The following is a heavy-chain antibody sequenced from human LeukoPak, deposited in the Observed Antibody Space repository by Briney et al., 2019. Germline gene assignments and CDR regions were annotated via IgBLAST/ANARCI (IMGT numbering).Heavy chain of an antibody. J-gene: IGHJ3*02. CDR1: GGSISSSGYY. CDR3: ASWTRWLHSDAFDI. Sequence: PSETLSLTCTVSGGSISSSGYYCGWIRQPPGKGLEWIGSIYYSGSTYYNPSLKSRVTISVDTSKNQFSLKLSSVTAADTAVYYCASWTRWLHSDAFDIWGQGTMVTVSS. D-gene: IGHD5-24*01. CDR2: IYYSGST. V-gene: IGHV4-39*01.